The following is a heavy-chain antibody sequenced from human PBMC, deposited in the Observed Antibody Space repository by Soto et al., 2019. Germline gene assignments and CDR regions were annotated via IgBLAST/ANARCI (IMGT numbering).Heavy chain of an antibody. CDR2: ISPSSTYI. CDR3: ARVGVGVVVVPGANRGDF. V-gene: IGHV3-21*01. D-gene: IGHD2-2*01. CDR1: GFTFSTYS. J-gene: IGHJ4*02. Sequence: EVQLVESGGGLVKPGGSLRLSCAASGFTFSTYSMSWVRQAPGKGLEWVSSISPSSTYIHYADSVKGRFTISRDNAEKSLLLEMNGLRAGDTAVYYCARVGVGVVVVPGANRGDFWGQGTLVTVSS.